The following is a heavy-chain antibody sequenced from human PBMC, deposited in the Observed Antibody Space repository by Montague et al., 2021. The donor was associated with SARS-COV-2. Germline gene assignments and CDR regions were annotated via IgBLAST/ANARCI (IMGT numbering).Heavy chain of an antibody. CDR2: VHYTGST. Sequence: SETLSLTCTVSGGSISSHYWTWIRQPPGKGLEWIGYVHYTGSTNYNPSFKSRVAISVDTSKNQFSLSLRSVTAADTALYYCARLPPNGRWYLDLWGRGTLVTVSS. D-gene: IGHD2-8*01. CDR3: ARLPPNGRWYLDL. CDR1: GGSISSHY. J-gene: IGHJ2*01. V-gene: IGHV4-59*11.